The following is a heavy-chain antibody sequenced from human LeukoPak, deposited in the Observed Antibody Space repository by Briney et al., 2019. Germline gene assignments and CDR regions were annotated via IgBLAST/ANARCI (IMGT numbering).Heavy chain of an antibody. CDR1: GYTFTSYG. D-gene: IGHD3-9*01. Sequence: ASVKVSCKASGYTFTSYGISWVRQAPGQGLEWMGWISAYNGDTNYAQKLQGRVTMTTDTSTSTAYMELRSLRSDDTAVYYCARDVLTGYYNPTEYYYYYYGMDVWGQGTTVTVSS. J-gene: IGHJ6*02. CDR3: ARDVLTGYYNPTEYYYYYYGMDV. CDR2: ISAYNGDT. V-gene: IGHV1-18*01.